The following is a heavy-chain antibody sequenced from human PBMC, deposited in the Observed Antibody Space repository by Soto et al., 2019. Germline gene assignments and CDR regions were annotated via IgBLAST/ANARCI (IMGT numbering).Heavy chain of an antibody. J-gene: IGHJ5*02. V-gene: IGHV1-2*02. CDR3: ARAGYRSSWNWFDP. CDR2: INPNSGGT. Sequence: GASVKVSCKTSGYTFTDNFMHWVRQAPGQGLEWMGWINPNSGGTNYAQKFEGRVTMTRDKSSSTAYMELNRLRSDDTAVYYCARAGYRSSWNWFDPWGQGTLVTVSS. CDR1: GYTFTDNF. D-gene: IGHD6-13*01.